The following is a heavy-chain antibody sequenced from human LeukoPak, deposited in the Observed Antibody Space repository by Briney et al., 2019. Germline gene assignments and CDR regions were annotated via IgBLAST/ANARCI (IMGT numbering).Heavy chain of an antibody. D-gene: IGHD5-12*01. CDR2: ISHDGSNK. Sequence: GGSLRLSCAASGFTFSSYGMHWVRQAPGKGLEWVAVISHDGSNKYYADSVKGRFTISRDNSKNTLYLQMNSLRAEDTAVYYCAKGGSGYDQIDYWGQGTLVTVSS. CDR3: AKGGSGYDQIDY. J-gene: IGHJ4*02. CDR1: GFTFSSYG. V-gene: IGHV3-30*18.